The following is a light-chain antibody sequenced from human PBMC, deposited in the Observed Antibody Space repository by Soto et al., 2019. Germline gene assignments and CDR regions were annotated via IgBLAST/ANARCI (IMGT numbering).Light chain of an antibody. V-gene: IGLV2-23*01. J-gene: IGLJ2*01. CDR2: EGS. CDR3: CSYAGSSTV. Sequence: QSVLTQPASVSGSPGQSITISCTGTSSDVGSYNLVSLYQQHPGKAPKLMIYEGSKRPSGVSNRFSGSKSGNTASLTISGLQAEDEADYYSCSYAGSSTVFGGGTKLTVL. CDR1: SSDVGSYNL.